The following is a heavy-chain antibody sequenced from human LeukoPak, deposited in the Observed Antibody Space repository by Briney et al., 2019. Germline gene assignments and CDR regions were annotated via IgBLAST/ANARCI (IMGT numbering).Heavy chain of an antibody. V-gene: IGHV4-38-2*02. Sequence: SETLSLTCTVSGYSISSGYYWGWIRQPPGKGLEGIGSIYHSGSTYYNPSLKSRVTISVDTSKNQFSLKLSSVTAADTAVYYCARHGIECSSTNCYWATVRYWGQGTLVTVSS. J-gene: IGHJ4*02. CDR2: IYHSGST. CDR1: GYSISSGYY. D-gene: IGHD2-2*01. CDR3: ARHGIECSSTNCYWATVRY.